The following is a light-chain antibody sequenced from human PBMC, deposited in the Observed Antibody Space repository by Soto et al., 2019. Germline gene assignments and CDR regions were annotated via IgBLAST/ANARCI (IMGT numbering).Light chain of an antibody. J-gene: IGKJ5*01. CDR3: QQYGNSPNT. V-gene: IGKV3-20*01. Sequence: EIVLTQSPGTLSLSPGERATLSCRASQSVTSNYLAWYQQKPGQAPRLIIYGASNRATGIPDRFSGSGSGTDFTLTISRLEPEDFAVYYCQQYGNSPNTFGQGTRLEIK. CDR2: GAS. CDR1: QSVTSNY.